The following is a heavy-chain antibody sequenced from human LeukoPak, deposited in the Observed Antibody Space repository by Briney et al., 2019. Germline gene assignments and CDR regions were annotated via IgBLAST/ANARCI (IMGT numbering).Heavy chain of an antibody. Sequence: ASVQVSCKASGYTFTGYYIHWVRQAPGQGLEWMGWINPNSGGTNYAQKFQGRVTMTRDRSINTAYMDLRSLTYDDTAVYYCARDKPAEAALDFWGQGTLVTVSS. CDR3: ARDKPAEAALDF. J-gene: IGHJ4*02. CDR2: INPNSGGT. V-gene: IGHV1-2*02. CDR1: GYTFTGYY.